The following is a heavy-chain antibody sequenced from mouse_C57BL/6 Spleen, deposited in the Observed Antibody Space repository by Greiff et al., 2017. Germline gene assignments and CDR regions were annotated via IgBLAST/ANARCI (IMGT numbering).Heavy chain of an antibody. Sequence: VQLQQPGAELVRPGTSVKLSCKASGYTFTSYWMHWVKQRPGQGLEWIGVIDPSDSYTNYNQKFKGKATLTVDTSSSTAYMQLSSLTSEDYAVYYCARGGYYSNYGFAYWGQGTLVTVSA. V-gene: IGHV1-59*01. CDR2: IDPSDSYT. D-gene: IGHD2-5*01. CDR1: GYTFTSYW. J-gene: IGHJ3*01. CDR3: ARGGYYSNYGFAY.